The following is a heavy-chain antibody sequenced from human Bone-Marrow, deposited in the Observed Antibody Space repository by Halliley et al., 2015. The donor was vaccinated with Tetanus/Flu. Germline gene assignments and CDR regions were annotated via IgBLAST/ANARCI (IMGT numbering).Heavy chain of an antibody. Sequence: GKGLEWMGRIDPSDSYTNYSPSFQGHVPISADKSISTAYLQWSSLKASDTAMYYCASFVGANDYWGQGTLVTVSS. V-gene: IGHV5-10-1*01. J-gene: IGHJ4*02. CDR2: IDPSDSYT. CDR3: ASFVGANDY. D-gene: IGHD1-26*01.